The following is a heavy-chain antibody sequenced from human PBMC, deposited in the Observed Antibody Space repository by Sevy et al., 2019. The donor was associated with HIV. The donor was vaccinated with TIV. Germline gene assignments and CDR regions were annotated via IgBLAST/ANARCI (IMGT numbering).Heavy chain of an antibody. Sequence: GGSLRLSCAASGFTFSSYSMNRVRQAPGKGLEWVSYISSSGSTIYYADSVKGRFTISRDNAKNSLYLQMNSLRDEDTAVYYCARGGIVGAPEDIWGQGTMVTVSS. V-gene: IGHV3-48*02. CDR1: GFTFSSYS. CDR2: ISSSGSTI. CDR3: ARGGIVGAPEDI. J-gene: IGHJ3*02. D-gene: IGHD1-26*01.